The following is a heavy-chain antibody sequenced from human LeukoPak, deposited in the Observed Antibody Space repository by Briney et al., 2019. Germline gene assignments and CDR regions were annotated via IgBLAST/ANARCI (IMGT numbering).Heavy chain of an antibody. J-gene: IGHJ4*02. Sequence: PSETLSLTCAVYGGSFSGYYWSWIRQPPGKGLEWIGEINHSGSTNYNPSLKSRVTISVDTSKNQFSLKLSSVTAADTAVYYCARLGPLRYFDWLLETSNFDYWGQGTLATVSS. CDR1: GGSFSGYY. CDR3: ARLGPLRYFDWLLETSNFDY. V-gene: IGHV4-34*01. CDR2: INHSGST. D-gene: IGHD3-9*01.